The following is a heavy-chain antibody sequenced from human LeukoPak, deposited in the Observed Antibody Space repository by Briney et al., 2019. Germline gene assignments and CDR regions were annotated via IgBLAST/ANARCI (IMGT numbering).Heavy chain of an antibody. Sequence: PGRSLRLSCAASGFTFSSYGMHWVRQAPGKGLEWVAVISYDGSNKYYADSVKGRFTISRDNSKNTLYLQMNSLRAEDTAVYYCAKELNYYDSSGYYIRWGQGTLVTVSS. CDR1: GFTFSSYG. CDR2: ISYDGSNK. CDR3: AKELNYYDSSGYYIR. D-gene: IGHD3-22*01. V-gene: IGHV3-30*18. J-gene: IGHJ4*02.